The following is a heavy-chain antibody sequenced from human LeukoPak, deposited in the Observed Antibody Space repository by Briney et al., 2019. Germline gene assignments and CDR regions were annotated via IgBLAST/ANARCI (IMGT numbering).Heavy chain of an antibody. J-gene: IGHJ4*02. Sequence: GVSLRLSCAASGFTFSSYSMNWVRQAPGKGLEWVSSISSSSSYIYYADSVKGRFTISRDNAKNSLYLQMNSLRAEDTAVYYCARGSLPYDSSGYAIDYWGQGTLVTVSS. CDR2: ISSSSSYI. D-gene: IGHD3-22*01. CDR1: GFTFSSYS. CDR3: ARGSLPYDSSGYAIDY. V-gene: IGHV3-21*01.